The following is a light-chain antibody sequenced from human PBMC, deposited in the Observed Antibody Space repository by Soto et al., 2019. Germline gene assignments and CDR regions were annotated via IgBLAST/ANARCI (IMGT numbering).Light chain of an antibody. J-gene: IGKJ5*01. Sequence: EIVMTQSPLSLPVTPGEPASISCRSSQSLLHSNGYNYLDWYLQKPGQSPQLLIYLGFNRASGVLDRLRGSGSGTDFTQKISRVEADDVGVYHCLQTLQSPFTFGQGTRLEIK. CDR3: LQTLQSPFT. CDR1: QSLLHSNGYNY. CDR2: LGF. V-gene: IGKV2-28*01.